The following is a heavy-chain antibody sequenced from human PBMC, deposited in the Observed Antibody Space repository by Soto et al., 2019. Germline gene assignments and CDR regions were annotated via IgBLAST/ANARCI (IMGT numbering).Heavy chain of an antibody. D-gene: IGHD4-17*01. V-gene: IGHV3-30-3*01. CDR3: ARDGIELPMTTVTTWYFDY. CDR2: ISYDGSNK. CDR1: GFTFSSYA. J-gene: IGHJ4*02. Sequence: GGSLRLSCADSGFTFSSYAMHWVRQAPSKGLEWVAVISYDGSNKYYADSVKGRFTISRDNSKNTLYLQMNSLRAEDTAVYYCARDGIELPMTTVTTWYFDYWGQGTLVTVSS.